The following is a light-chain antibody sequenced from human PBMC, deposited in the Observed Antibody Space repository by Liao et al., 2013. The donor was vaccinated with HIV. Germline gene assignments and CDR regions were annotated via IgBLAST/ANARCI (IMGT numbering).Light chain of an antibody. CDR1: LLPNKH. Sequence: SYELTQPPSVSASLGQMARITCSGELLPNKHAYWYQQKPGQAPVLLIFKDTERPSGIPERFSGSTSGTIVTLTISGVQAEDEADYYCLSAHSSAPWVFGGGTKLTVL. J-gene: IGLJ3*02. V-gene: IGLV3-16*01. CDR3: LSAHSSAPWV. CDR2: KDT.